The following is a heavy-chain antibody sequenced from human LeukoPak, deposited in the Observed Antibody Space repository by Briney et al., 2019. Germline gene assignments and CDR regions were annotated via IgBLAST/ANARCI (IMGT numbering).Heavy chain of an antibody. J-gene: IGHJ4*02. CDR2: ISSSSSTI. CDR3: ARDRWTGFDY. D-gene: IGHD3/OR15-3a*01. Sequence: PGGSLRLSCAASRFTFSSYSMNWVRQAPGKGLEWVSYISSSSSTIFYADSAKGRFTISRDNAKNSLYLQMNSLRAEDTAVYYCARDRWTGFDYWGQGTLVTVSS. CDR1: RFTFSSYS. V-gene: IGHV3-48*01.